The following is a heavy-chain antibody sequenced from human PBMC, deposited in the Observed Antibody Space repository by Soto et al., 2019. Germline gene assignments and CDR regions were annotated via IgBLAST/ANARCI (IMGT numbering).Heavy chain of an antibody. J-gene: IGHJ5*02. Sequence: GGSLRLSCAASGFTVDSHYMYWVRQAPGKGLEWVSVIYGAGHTNYADSVKGRFTISRDNSKSTVFLQMNSLRAEDTAMYYCARGRYYDFWSGYPFDLWGQGTLVTVSS. CDR1: GFTVDSHY. V-gene: IGHV3-53*01. D-gene: IGHD3-3*01. CDR2: IYGAGHT. CDR3: ARGRYYDFWSGYPFDL.